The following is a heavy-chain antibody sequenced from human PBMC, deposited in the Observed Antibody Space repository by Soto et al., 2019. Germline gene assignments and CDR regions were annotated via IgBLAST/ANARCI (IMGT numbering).Heavy chain of an antibody. D-gene: IGHD6-13*01. J-gene: IGHJ4*02. V-gene: IGHV3-23*01. CDR3: AKLTAA. CDR1: GFTFSAYV. CDR2: ITSSGGGT. Sequence: EVAVLESGGGLAQPGGSLRLSCAASGFTFSAYVMSWVRQAPGKGLEWVSSITSSGGGTYYADSVKGRFTVSRDNSKNTVYLQMNSLRDEDTAVYYCAKLTAAWGQGTLVTVSS.